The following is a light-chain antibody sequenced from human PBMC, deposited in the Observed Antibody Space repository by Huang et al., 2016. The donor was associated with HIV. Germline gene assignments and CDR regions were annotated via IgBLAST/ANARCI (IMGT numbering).Light chain of an antibody. Sequence: EIVLTQSPATLSLSPGERATLSCRASQSVSNYLAWYQQKPGQAPRLLIDDASNRATGIPARFSGSGSGTDFTLSISSLEPEDFAFYYCQHRSNWPPKFTFGPGTKVDIK. CDR2: DAS. J-gene: IGKJ3*01. CDR3: QHRSNWPPKFT. CDR1: QSVSNY. V-gene: IGKV3-11*01.